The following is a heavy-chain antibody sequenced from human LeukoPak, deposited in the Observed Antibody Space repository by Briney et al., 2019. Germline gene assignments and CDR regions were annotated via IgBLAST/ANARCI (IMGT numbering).Heavy chain of an antibody. CDR2: IYYSGST. CDR3: ARDRIRGYSGYGNNWFDP. J-gene: IGHJ5*02. V-gene: IGHV4-30-4*01. D-gene: IGHD5-12*01. CDR1: GGSVSSGDYY. Sequence: SETLSLTCTVSGGSVSSGDYYWGWIRQPPGKGLEWIGYIYYSGSTYYNPSLKSRVTISVDTSKNQFSLKLSSVTAADTAVYYCARDRIRGYSGYGNNWFDPWGQGPLVTVSS.